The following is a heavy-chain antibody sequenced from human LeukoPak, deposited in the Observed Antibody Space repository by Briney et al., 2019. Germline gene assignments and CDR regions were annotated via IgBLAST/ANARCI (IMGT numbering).Heavy chain of an antibody. J-gene: IGHJ3*02. V-gene: IGHV1-2*02. D-gene: IGHD3-16*01. CDR3: ARCRWDTIGADLYAFDI. CDR1: GYTFTGYY. Sequence: ASVKVSCKASGYTFTGYYMHWVRQAPGQGLEWMGWINPNSGGTNYAQKFQGRVTMTRDTSISTACMELSRLRSDDTAVYYCARCRWDTIGADLYAFDIWGQGTMVTVSS. CDR2: INPNSGGT.